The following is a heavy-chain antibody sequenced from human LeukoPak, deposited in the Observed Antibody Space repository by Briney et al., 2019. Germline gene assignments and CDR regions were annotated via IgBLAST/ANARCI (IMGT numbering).Heavy chain of an antibody. V-gene: IGHV1-8*01. Sequence: GASVKVSCKASGYTFTSYDINWVRQATGQGLEWMGWMNPNSGNTGYAQKFQGRVTMTRNTSISTAYMELSSLRSEDTAVYYCARLRSYDFWSGRHPTDYMDVWGKGTTVTVSS. CDR2: MNPNSGNT. CDR1: GYTFTSYD. J-gene: IGHJ6*03. D-gene: IGHD3-3*01. CDR3: ARLRSYDFWSGRHPTDYMDV.